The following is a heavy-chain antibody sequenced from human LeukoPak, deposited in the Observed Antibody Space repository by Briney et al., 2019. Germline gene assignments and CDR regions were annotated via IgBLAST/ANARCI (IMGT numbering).Heavy chain of an antibody. V-gene: IGHV3-30*18. CDR1: GFSFSYFA. CDR2: ISYDGRTK. CDR3: AKDAGYYDTSGESLDH. J-gene: IGHJ4*02. D-gene: IGHD3-22*01. Sequence: GGSLRLSCAASGFSFSYFAMHWVRQAPGKGLEWVAVISYDGRTKIYADSVKDRFTFSRDNSQNTLSLQMDSLRPEDTAIYYCAKDAGYYDTSGESLDHWGQGTLVTVSS.